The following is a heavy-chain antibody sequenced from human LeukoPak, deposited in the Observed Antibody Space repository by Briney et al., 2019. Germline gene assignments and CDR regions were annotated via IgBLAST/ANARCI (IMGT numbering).Heavy chain of an antibody. Sequence: PSETLSLTCAVYGGSFSGYYWSWIRQPPGKGLEWIGEINHSGSTNYNPSLKSRVTISVDTSKNQFSLKLSSVTAADTAVYYCASSSGWYSTGAFDIWGQGTMVTVSS. CDR3: ASSSGWYSTGAFDI. J-gene: IGHJ3*02. V-gene: IGHV4-34*01. CDR1: GGSFSGYY. D-gene: IGHD6-19*01. CDR2: INHSGST.